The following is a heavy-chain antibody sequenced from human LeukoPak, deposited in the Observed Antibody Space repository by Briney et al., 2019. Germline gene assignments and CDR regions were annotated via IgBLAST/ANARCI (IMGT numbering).Heavy chain of an antibody. CDR3: AREAERFLEWLRPAFDI. D-gene: IGHD3-3*01. J-gene: IGHJ3*02. CDR1: GYSFTSHW. Sequence: GESLKISCKGSGYSFTSHWIGWVRQMPGKGLEWMGIIYPGDSDTRYSPSFQGQVTISADKSISTAYMELSRLRSDDTAVYYCAREAERFLEWLRPAFDIWGQGTMVTVSS. V-gene: IGHV5-51*01. CDR2: IYPGDSDT.